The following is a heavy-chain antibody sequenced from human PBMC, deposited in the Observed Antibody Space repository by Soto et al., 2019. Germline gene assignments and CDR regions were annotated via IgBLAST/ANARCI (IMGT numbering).Heavy chain of an antibody. CDR1: RFMFSSHS. CDR3: AAFETRDYTSSMDV. Sequence: EVQLVESGGGLVMPGGSLRLSCAASRFMFSSHSMNWVRQAPGKGLEWVSSMSSDSVHIIYADSVKGRFTISRDNARNSLFLQMNYLRAEDTAVYYCAAFETRDYTSSMDVWGQGTTVTVSS. CDR2: MSSDSVHI. V-gene: IGHV3-21*01. D-gene: IGHD4-17*01. J-gene: IGHJ6*02.